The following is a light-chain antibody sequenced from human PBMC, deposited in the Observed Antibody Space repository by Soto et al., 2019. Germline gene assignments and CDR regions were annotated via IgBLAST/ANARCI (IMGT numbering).Light chain of an antibody. CDR3: ATWDDSLNGYV. J-gene: IGLJ1*01. CDR1: SSNIGDNA. Sequence: QPVLTQPPSASGTPGQRVTISCSGSSSNIGDNAVNWYQRLPGAAPKLLIFTNSQRPSGVPDRFSGSKSGTSASLAISGLQSEDEADYYCATWDDSLNGYVFGTGTKVTVL. CDR2: TNS. V-gene: IGLV1-44*01.